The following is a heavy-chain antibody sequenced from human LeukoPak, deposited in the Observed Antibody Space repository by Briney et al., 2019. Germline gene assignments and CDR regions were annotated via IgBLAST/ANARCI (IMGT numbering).Heavy chain of an antibody. Sequence: GRSLRLSCAPSGFTFSSYGMHSVRQAPGKWLEWVAFIRYDGSKKYYADSVKGRFTISRDNSKNTLYLQMNSLRAEDTAVYYCASEIGYCSSTSCYFLDYWGPGTLVTVSS. V-gene: IGHV3-30*02. CDR1: GFTFSSYG. D-gene: IGHD2-2*01. CDR3: ASEIGYCSSTSCYFLDY. CDR2: IRYDGSKK. J-gene: IGHJ4*02.